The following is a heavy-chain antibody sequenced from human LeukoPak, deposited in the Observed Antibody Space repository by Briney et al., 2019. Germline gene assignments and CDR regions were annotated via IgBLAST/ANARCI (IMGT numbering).Heavy chain of an antibody. CDR3: AKVPTWELPPPHFDY. CDR2: ISDGAYST. V-gene: IGHV3-23*01. CDR1: GFTFTSYA. J-gene: IGHJ4*02. D-gene: IGHD1-26*01. Sequence: PGGSLRLSCAASGFTFTSYAMSWVRQAPGKGLEWVSAISDGAYSTFYADSVKGRFTISRDDSQNTLYLQMNSLRAEDTAVYYCAKVPTWELPPPHFDYWGQGTLVTVSS.